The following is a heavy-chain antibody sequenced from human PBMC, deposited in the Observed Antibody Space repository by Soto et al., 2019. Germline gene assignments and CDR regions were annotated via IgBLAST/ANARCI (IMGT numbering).Heavy chain of an antibody. CDR3: ARERCTVVTPTKDYGMDV. V-gene: IGHV1-18*04. CDR2: ISAYNDNT. D-gene: IGHD2-15*01. Sequence: ASVKVSCKASGYTFTSYGISWVRQAPGQGLEWMGWISAYNDNTNYAQKLQGRVTMTTDTSTSTAYMELRSLRSDDTAVYYCARERCTVVTPTKDYGMDVWGQGTTVTVSS. J-gene: IGHJ6*02. CDR1: GYTFTSYG.